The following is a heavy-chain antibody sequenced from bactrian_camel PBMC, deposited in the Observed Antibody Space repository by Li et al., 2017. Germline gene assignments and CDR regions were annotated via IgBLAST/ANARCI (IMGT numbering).Heavy chain of an antibody. Sequence: VQLVESGGGSVHAGGSLRLSCAASGFTLSSYRTYWVRQAPGKGLEWVSIINRGGTTYYADSMKGRFTISRDNATNTVYLQMNSLKPEDTAVYYCVSLVGRPLVHQGTQVTVS. J-gene: IGHJ4*01. V-gene: IGHV3S40*01. CDR2: IINRGGTT. D-gene: IGHD2*01. CDR1: GFTLSSYR.